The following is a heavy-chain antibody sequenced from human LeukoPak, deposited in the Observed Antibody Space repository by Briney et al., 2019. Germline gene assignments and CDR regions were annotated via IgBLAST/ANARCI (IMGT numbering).Heavy chain of an antibody. Sequence: GGSLRLSCAASGFTFSSYSMNWVRQAPGKGLEWVSSISSSSSYIYYADSVKGRFTISRDNAKNSLYLQMNSLRAEDTAVYYCARDLGVYEMAFDIWGQGTMVVVSS. J-gene: IGHJ3*02. CDR1: GFTFSSYS. CDR2: ISSSSSYI. D-gene: IGHD2-8*01. V-gene: IGHV3-21*01. CDR3: ARDLGVYEMAFDI.